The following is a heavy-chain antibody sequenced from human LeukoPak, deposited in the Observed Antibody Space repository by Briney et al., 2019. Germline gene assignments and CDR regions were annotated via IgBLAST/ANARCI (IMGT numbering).Heavy chain of an antibody. J-gene: IGHJ4*02. Sequence: PGGSLRLSCAASGFTFWNVWMSWVRQAPGKGLEWVARSRRETEGGTTDYNAPVKGGFTISRDDSKNTLYLQMNSLKDEDTAVYYCTTDSNWGFFDWGQGTLVTVSS. CDR2: SRRETEGGTT. D-gene: IGHD7-27*01. V-gene: IGHV3-15*01. CDR3: TTDSNWGFFD. CDR1: GFTFWNVW.